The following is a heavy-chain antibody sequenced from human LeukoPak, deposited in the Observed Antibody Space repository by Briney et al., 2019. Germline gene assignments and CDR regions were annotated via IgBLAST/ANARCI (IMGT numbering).Heavy chain of an antibody. Sequence: SETLSLTCTVSGVSISSYYWSWIRQPPGKGLEWIAYIYYSGSTNYSPSLKSRVSISVDTSQNQFSLKLSSVTAADTAVYYCARDKFGYSSSWYAFDIWGQGTMVTVSS. V-gene: IGHV4-59*01. CDR3: ARDKFGYSSSWYAFDI. CDR1: GVSISSYY. J-gene: IGHJ3*02. CDR2: IYYSGST. D-gene: IGHD6-13*01.